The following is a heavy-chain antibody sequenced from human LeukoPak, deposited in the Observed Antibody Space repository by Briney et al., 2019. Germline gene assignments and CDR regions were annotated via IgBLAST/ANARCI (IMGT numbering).Heavy chain of an antibody. D-gene: IGHD6-6*01. CDR3: ARAEQLGAYFDY. CDR2: IYYSGST. CDR1: GGSISSYY. V-gene: IGHV4-59*01. J-gene: IGHJ4*02. Sequence: SETLSLTCTVSGGSISSYYWSWIRQPPGKGLEWIGYIYYSGSTNYNPSLESRVTISVDTSKNQFSLKLSSVTAADTAVYYCARAEQLGAYFDYWGQGTLVTVSS.